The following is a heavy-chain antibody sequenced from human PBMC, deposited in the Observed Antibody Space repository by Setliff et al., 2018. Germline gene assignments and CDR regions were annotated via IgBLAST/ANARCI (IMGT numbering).Heavy chain of an antibody. CDR3: LRLVRYCTKIACQATSGDEV. CDR2: ISAYNGKT. Sequence: GASVKVSCKASGYTLSNSILSWVRQAPGQGLEWVGWISAYNGKTYSAQKFQDRVTLTTHTSTNMDYLELRDPRSDDTAVYYCLRLVRYCTKIACQATSGDEVWGLGTLVTVSS. CDR1: GYTLSNSI. J-gene: IGHJ4*02. V-gene: IGHV1-18*01. D-gene: IGHD2-8*01.